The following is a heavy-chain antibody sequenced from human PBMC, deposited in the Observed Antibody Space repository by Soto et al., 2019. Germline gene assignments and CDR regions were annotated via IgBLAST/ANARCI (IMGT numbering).Heavy chain of an antibody. CDR1: GGSISSYY. J-gene: IGHJ4*02. Sequence: PSETLSLTCTVSGGSISSYYWSWIRQPPGKGLEWIGYIYYSGSTNYNPSLKSRVTISVDTSKNQCSLKLSSVTAADTAVYYCARDSSSGWYYFDYWGQGTLVTVSS. V-gene: IGHV4-59*01. CDR2: IYYSGST. CDR3: ARDSSSGWYYFDY. D-gene: IGHD6-19*01.